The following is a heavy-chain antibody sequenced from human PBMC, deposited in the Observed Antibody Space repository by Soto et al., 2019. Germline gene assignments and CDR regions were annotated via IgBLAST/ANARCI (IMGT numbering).Heavy chain of an antibody. V-gene: IGHV4-39*01. D-gene: IGHD2-8*01. Sequence: AETLSLTCTVSGGSISSSSYYWGWIRQPPGKGLEWIGSIYYSGSTYYNPSLKSRVTISVDTSKNQFSLKLSSVTAADTAVYYCARLAPLGYCTNGVCYTYYFDYWGQGTLVTVSS. J-gene: IGHJ4*02. CDR2: IYYSGST. CDR3: ARLAPLGYCTNGVCYTYYFDY. CDR1: GGSISSSSYY.